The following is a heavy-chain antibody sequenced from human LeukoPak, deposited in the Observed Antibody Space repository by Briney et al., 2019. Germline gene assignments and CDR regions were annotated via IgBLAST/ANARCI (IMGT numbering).Heavy chain of an antibody. V-gene: IGHV1-2*02. J-gene: IGHJ5*02. CDR3: ARGGSVRRAPFDP. CDR1: GYTFTGYY. D-gene: IGHD3-10*01. CDR2: INPNSGGT. Sequence: ASVKVSCKASGYTFTGYYMHWVRQAPGQGLEWMGWINPNSGGTNYAQKFQGRVTITRNTSISTAYMELSSLRSEDTAVYYCARGGSVRRAPFDPWGQGTLVTVSS.